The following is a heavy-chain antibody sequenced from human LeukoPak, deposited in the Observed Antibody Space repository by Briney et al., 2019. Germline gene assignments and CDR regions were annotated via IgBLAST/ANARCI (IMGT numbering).Heavy chain of an antibody. CDR2: INPSGGST. CDR1: GGTFSSYA. J-gene: IGHJ5*02. V-gene: IGHV1-46*01. CDR3: ARDPTVITSSRITIFGVVTSPYNWFDP. D-gene: IGHD3-3*01. Sequence: ASVKVSCKASGGTFSSYAISWVRQAPGQGLEWMGIINPSGGSTTYAQKFQGRVTMTSDTSTSTVYMELSSLRSEDTAVYYCARDPTVITSSRITIFGVVTSPYNWFDPWGQGTLVTVSS.